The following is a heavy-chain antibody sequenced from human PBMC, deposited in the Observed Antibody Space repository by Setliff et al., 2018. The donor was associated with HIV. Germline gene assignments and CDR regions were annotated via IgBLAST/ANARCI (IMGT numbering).Heavy chain of an antibody. CDR1: GYTFSDYG. CDR3: ATRAYDSSGYLRSRVSGAAFDI. V-gene: IGHV1-18*01. J-gene: IGHJ3*02. D-gene: IGHD3-22*01. Sequence: GASVKVSCKASGYTFSDYGISWVRQAPGQGLEWMGWISAHNGRINYAQKFQGRVTMSEDTSTDTAYMELTSLRSEDTAVYYCATRAYDSSGYLRSRVSGAAFDIWGQGTMVTVSS. CDR2: ISAHNGRI.